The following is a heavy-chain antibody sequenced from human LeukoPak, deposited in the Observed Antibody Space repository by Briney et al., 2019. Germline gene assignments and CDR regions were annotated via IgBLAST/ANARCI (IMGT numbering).Heavy chain of an antibody. CDR2: ISYDGSNK. CDR3: AKGGKYDILTGYRRPRLLGDF. Sequence: PGGSLRLSCAASGFTFSSYAMHWVRQAPGKGLEWVAVISYDGSNKYYADSVKGRFIISRDNSKNTLFLQMNSLRPEDTAVYYCAKGGKYDILTGYRRPRLLGDFWGQGTLVTVSS. V-gene: IGHV3-30*04. D-gene: IGHD3-9*01. J-gene: IGHJ4*02. CDR1: GFTFSSYA.